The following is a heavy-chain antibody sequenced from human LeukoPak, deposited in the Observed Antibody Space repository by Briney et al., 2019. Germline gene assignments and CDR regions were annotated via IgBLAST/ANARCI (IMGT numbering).Heavy chain of an antibody. CDR3: ARAEGRLHTIFGVANWGYYYGMDV. V-gene: IGHV3-48*03. CDR1: GSTFSSYE. D-gene: IGHD3-3*01. Sequence: GGSLRLSCAASGSTFSSYEMNWVRQAPGKGLEWVSYISSSGSTIYYADSVKGRFTISRDNAKNSLYLQMNSLRAEDTAVYYCARAEGRLHTIFGVANWGYYYGMDVWGQGTTVTVSS. J-gene: IGHJ6*02. CDR2: ISSSGSTI.